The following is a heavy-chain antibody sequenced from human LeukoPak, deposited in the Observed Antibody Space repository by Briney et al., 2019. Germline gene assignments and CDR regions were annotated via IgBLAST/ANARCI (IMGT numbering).Heavy chain of an antibody. J-gene: IGHJ4*02. Sequence: SETLSLTCAVYGGSFSGYYWSWIRQPPGKGLEWIGEINHSGSTNYNPSLKSRVTISVEASKNQFSLKLSSVTAADTAVYYCARGFGGLAVAGYWGERTLVTVSS. CDR3: ARGFGGLAVAGY. CDR1: GGSFSGYY. D-gene: IGHD6-19*01. CDR2: INHSGST. V-gene: IGHV4-34*01.